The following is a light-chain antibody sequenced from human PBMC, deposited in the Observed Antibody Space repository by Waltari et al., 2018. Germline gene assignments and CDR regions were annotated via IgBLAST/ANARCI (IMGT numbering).Light chain of an antibody. J-gene: IGLJ3*02. Sequence: QSVLTQPPSVSGAPGQRVTISCTGSGSNIGAGYDVHWYQHLPRAAPKLVIYGSRIRPLGVPDRFFVSTSGTSASLAITGLQAEDEGDYYCQSYDTSLSVVFGGGTKLTVL. CDR2: GSR. V-gene: IGLV1-40*01. CDR1: GSNIGAGYD. CDR3: QSYDTSLSVV.